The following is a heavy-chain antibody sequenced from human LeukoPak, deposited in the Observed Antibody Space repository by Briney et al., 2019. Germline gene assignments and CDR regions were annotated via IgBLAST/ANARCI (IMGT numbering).Heavy chain of an antibody. V-gene: IGHV3-9*01. CDR1: GFTFDDYA. CDR2: ISWNSGSI. CDR3: AKDPGPGGGYSYGFDY. D-gene: IGHD5-18*01. J-gene: IGHJ4*02. Sequence: PGGSLRLSCAASGFTFDDYAMHWVRQAPGKGLEWVSGISWNSGSIGYADSVKGRLTISRDNAKNSLYLQMNSLRAEDTALYHCAKDPGPGGGYSYGFDYWGQGTLVTVSS.